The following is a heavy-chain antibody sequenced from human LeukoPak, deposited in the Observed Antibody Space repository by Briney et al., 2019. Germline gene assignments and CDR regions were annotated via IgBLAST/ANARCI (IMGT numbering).Heavy chain of an antibody. V-gene: IGHV4-59*01. CDR3: ARKDGYGSGRKTYFDS. CDR2: MYSGGTT. J-gene: IGHJ4*02. Sequence: SETLSLTCTVSDGSINGYYWSWIRQPPGKGLDWIGYMYSGGTTNYSPSLKSRVTISEDMSKNQFSLKLTSVTAADTAVYYCARKDGYGSGRKTYFDSWGQGTLVTFSS. CDR1: DGSINGYY. D-gene: IGHD3-10*01.